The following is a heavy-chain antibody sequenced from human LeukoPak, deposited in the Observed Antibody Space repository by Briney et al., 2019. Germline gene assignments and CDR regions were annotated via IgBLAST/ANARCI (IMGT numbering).Heavy chain of an antibody. V-gene: IGHV1-18*01. CDR2: IGTYKGNT. CDR3: ARTPGMVVVKTFYCMDV. CDR1: GYTFTSDG. Sequence: GASVKVSCKTFGYTFTSDGISWVRQAPGQGLEWMGWIGTYKGNTNYAQMFQGRVTMTTDTSTSTAYMELKNLRSDDTAVYHCARTPGMVVVKTFYCMDVWGQGTTVTVSS. D-gene: IGHD3-22*01. J-gene: IGHJ6*02.